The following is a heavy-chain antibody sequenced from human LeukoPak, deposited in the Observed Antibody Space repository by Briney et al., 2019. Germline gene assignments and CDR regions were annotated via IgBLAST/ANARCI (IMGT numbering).Heavy chain of an antibody. D-gene: IGHD3-10*01. Sequence: SETLSLTCTVSGGSISSYYWSWIRQPPGKGLEGIGYIYYSGSTNYNPSLKSRVTISVDTSKNQFSLKLNSVPAADTAVYYCARGDGSGSYPFDYWGQGTLVTVSS. CDR3: ARGDGSGSYPFDY. CDR1: GGSISSYY. J-gene: IGHJ4*02. V-gene: IGHV4-59*01. CDR2: IYYSGST.